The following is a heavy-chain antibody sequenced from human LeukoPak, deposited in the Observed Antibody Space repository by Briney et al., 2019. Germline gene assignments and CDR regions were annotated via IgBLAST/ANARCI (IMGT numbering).Heavy chain of an antibody. V-gene: IGHV4-39*01. D-gene: IGHD1-26*01. CDR2: IYYSGST. CDR3: ARLLQTGSYLLDY. Sequence: KASETLSLTCTVSGGSISSSSYYWGWIRQPPGKGLEWIGSIYYSGSTYYNPSLKSRVTISVDTSKNQFSLKLSSVTAADTAVYYCARLLQTGSYLLDYWGQGTLVTVSS. CDR1: GGSISSSSYY. J-gene: IGHJ4*02.